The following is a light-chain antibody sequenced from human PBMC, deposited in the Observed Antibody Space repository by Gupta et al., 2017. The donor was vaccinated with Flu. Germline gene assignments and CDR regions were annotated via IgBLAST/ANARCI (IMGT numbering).Light chain of an antibody. V-gene: IGLV2-14*01. Sequence: QYPGKAPKLIIYEVTNRPSRVSSRFSGSKSGNTASLTISGLQAEDEAEYFCSSYATTNTLVFGSGPTVTV. J-gene: IGLJ1*01. CDR3: SSYATTNTLV. CDR2: EVT.